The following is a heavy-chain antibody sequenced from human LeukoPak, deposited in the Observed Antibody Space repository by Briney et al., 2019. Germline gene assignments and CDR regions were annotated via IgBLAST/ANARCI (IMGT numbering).Heavy chain of an antibody. V-gene: IGHV1-8*01. D-gene: IGHD3-3*01. CDR1: GYTLTSYD. Sequence: GASVTVSCTPSGYTLTSYDIHWVRPATGQRLAWIGWMNPNSGNTGYAQKFQGRVTMTRNTSISTAYMELSSLRSEDTAVYYCARGVGYDFWSGYLCYFDYWGQGTLVTVSS. CDR2: MNPNSGNT. CDR3: ARGVGYDFWSGYLCYFDY. J-gene: IGHJ4*02.